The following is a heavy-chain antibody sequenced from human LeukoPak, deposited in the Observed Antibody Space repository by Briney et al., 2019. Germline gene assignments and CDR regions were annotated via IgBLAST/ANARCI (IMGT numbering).Heavy chain of an antibody. Sequence: PSETLSLTCTVSGGSISSYYWSWIRPPPGKGLEWIGYIYYSGSTNYNPSLKSRVTISVDTSKNQFSLKLSSVTAADTAVYYCARMEDGRHFDYWGQGTLVTVSS. CDR2: IYYSGST. CDR3: ARMEDGRHFDY. CDR1: GGSISSYY. D-gene: IGHD5-24*01. V-gene: IGHV4-59*01. J-gene: IGHJ4*02.